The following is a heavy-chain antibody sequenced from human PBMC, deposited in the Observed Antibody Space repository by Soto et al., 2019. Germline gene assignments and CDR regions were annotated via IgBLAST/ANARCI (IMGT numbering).Heavy chain of an antibody. CDR1: GFTFRNYW. D-gene: IGHD3-16*01. Sequence: GGSLRLSCAASGFTFRNYWLSWVRQAPGKGLEWVANIKQDASEKYYLESVWGRFTISRDNAKNSLYLQMHSLRDEDTAVYYCATTYDNVWGSSRPSPYLDSWGQGTLVTVSS. CDR3: ATTYDNVWGSSRPSPYLDS. CDR2: IKQDASEK. V-gene: IGHV3-7*05. J-gene: IGHJ4*02.